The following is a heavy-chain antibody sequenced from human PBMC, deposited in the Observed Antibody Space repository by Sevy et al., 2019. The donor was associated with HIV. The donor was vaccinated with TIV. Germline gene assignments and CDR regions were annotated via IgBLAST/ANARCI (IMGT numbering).Heavy chain of an antibody. CDR2: ISYDGSNK. CDR3: AKVFDGGKSYYYYYGMDV. D-gene: IGHD2-15*01. Sequence: LSLTCAASGFTFSSYGMHWVRQAPGKGLEWVAVISYDGSNKYYADSVKGRFTISRDNSKNTLYLQMNSMRAQDTAVYYCAKVFDGGKSYYYYYGMDVWGQGTTVTVSS. V-gene: IGHV3-30*18. J-gene: IGHJ6*02. CDR1: GFTFSSYG.